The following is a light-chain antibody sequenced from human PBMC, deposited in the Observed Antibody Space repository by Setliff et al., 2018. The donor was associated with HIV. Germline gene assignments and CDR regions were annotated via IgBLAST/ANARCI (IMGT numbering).Light chain of an antibody. J-gene: IGLJ1*01. CDR3: CSYAGSTLYV. CDR1: SSDVGTYNA. V-gene: IGLV2-23*02. Sequence: QSVLTQPASVSGSPGQSITISCTGTSSDVGTYNAVYWYQQHPGKAPKLMIYDVSTRPSGVSNRFSGSKSGNTASLTISGLQAEDEADYYCCSYAGSTLYVFGTGTKVTVL. CDR2: DVS.